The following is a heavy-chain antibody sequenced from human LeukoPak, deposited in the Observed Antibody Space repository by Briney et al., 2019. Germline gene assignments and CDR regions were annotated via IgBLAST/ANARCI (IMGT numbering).Heavy chain of an antibody. J-gene: IGHJ2*01. CDR2: INSDGSST. V-gene: IGHV3-74*01. D-gene: IGHD3-22*01. Sequence: QTGGSLRLSCAASGFTFSSYWMHWVRQAPGKGLVWVSRINSDGSSTSYADSVKGRFTISRDNAKNSLYLQMNSLRAEDTAVYHCARKTNNYYDREGRMSSYFDLWGRGTLVTVSS. CDR1: GFTFSSYW. CDR3: ARKTNNYYDREGRMSSYFDL.